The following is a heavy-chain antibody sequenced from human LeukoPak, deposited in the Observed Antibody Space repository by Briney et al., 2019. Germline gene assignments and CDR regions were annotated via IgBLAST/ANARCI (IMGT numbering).Heavy chain of an antibody. Sequence: SETLSLTCTVSGGSISSGGYYWSLIRQHPGKGLEWIGYIYYSGSTYYNPSLKSLVTISVDTSKNQFSLKLSSVTVADTAVYYCARAPYDSSGYPLWFDPWGQGTLVTVSS. J-gene: IGHJ5*02. CDR1: GGSISSGGYY. D-gene: IGHD3-22*01. V-gene: IGHV4-31*01. CDR2: IYYSGST. CDR3: ARAPYDSSGYPLWFDP.